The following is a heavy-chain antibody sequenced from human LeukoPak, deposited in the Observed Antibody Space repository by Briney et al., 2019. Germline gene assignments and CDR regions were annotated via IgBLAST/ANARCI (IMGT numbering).Heavy chain of an antibody. CDR1: GGFISSYY. CDR3: ARETGYYQNY. D-gene: IGHD3-9*01. J-gene: IGHJ4*02. V-gene: IGHV4-59*01. CDR2: IYYGGST. Sequence: SETLSLTCTVSGGFISSYYWSWIRQPPGKGLEWIGYIYYGGSTNYNPSLKSRVTMSVDTSKNQFSLKLSSLTAADTAVYYCARETGYYQNYWGQGTLVTVSS.